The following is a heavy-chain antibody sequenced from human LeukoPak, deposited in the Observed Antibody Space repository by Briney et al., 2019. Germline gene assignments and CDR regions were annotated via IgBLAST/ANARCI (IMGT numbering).Heavy chain of an antibody. CDR1: GFTFDDHT. V-gene: IGHV3-43*01. Sequence: PGGSLRLSCAASGFTFDDHTMYWVRQTPGKGLEWVSLINWDGGVTYYMDSVKGRFTISRDTATNSIYLHMHSLRTEDTAIYFCARELYKSGSYFRWPEKSDDYYYGMDVWGQGTTVTVSS. D-gene: IGHD5-12*01. J-gene: IGHJ6*02. CDR2: INWDGGVT. CDR3: ARELYKSGSYFRWPEKSDDYYYGMDV.